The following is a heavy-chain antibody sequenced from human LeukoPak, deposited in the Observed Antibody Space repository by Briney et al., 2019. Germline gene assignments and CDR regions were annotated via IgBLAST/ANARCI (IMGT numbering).Heavy chain of an antibody. J-gene: IGHJ4*02. CDR3: ARGVQIFGVGIDY. CDR2: ISAYNGHT. Sequence: ASVKVSCQASGYTFNRHGICWVRQAPGPGLEWMGWISAYNGHTNYAQQFHRRVTMTTDTSTGPAYMELRSLRSDYPAEYCGARGVQIFGVGIDYWGQGNLVTVSS. D-gene: IGHD3-3*01. V-gene: IGHV1-18*01. CDR1: GYTFNRHG.